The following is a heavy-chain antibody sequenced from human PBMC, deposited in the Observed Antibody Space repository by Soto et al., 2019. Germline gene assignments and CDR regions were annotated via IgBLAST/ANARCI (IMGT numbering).Heavy chain of an antibody. J-gene: IGHJ6*02. V-gene: IGHV1-46*01. CDR2: INPSGGST. Sequence: ASVKVSCKASGYTFTSYYMHWVRQAPGQGLEWMGIINPSGGSTSYAQKFQGRVTMTRDTSTSTVYMELSSLRSEDTAVYYCARGLWQNYYGSGSYRYYYGMDVWGQGTTVTVSS. CDR3: ARGLWQNYYGSGSYRYYYGMDV. D-gene: IGHD3-10*01. CDR1: GYTFTSYY.